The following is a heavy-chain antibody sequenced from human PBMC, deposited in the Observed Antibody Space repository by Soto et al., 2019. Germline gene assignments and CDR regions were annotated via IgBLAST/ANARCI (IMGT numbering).Heavy chain of an antibody. CDR1: GYTFTSYY. CDR2: INPSVGST. CDR3: ARAAGVRGVSRAVYGIEV. D-gene: IGHD3-10*01. V-gene: IGHV1-46*01. Sequence: QVQLVQSGAEVKKPGASVKVSCKASGYTFTSYYMHWVRQAPGQGLEWLGIINPSVGSTNYAQKFQMIVTITRDTSTSTVYMELSSLRSEDTAVYYGARAAGVRGVSRAVYGIEVWGEGTTVTVAS. J-gene: IGHJ6*04.